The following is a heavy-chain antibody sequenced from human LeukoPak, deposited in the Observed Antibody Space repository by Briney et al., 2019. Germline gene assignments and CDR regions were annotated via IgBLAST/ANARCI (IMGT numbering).Heavy chain of an antibody. J-gene: IGHJ4*02. CDR2: IYTSGFT. Sequence: SETLSLTCTVPGGSISSYHWSWIRQPAGKGLEWIGCIYTSGFTNYNPSLKSRVNMSVDTSKNQFSLNLSSVTAADTAVYYCARDTFLGCWGQGTPVTVSS. D-gene: IGHD6-19*01. CDR3: ARDTFLGC. CDR1: GGSISSYH. V-gene: IGHV4-4*07.